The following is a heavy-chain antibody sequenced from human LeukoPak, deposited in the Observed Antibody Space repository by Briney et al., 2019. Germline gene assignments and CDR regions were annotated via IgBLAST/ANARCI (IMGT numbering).Heavy chain of an antibody. Sequence: TSETLSLTCTVSGGSISSSTYYWGWIGQPPGKGLEWIGCVSYSGNTYYNPSLKSRVTIFVDTSKNQFSLNLSSVTAADTAVYYCARHTPTYDYFWSGYPVDYWGQGTLVTVSS. D-gene: IGHD3-3*01. V-gene: IGHV4-39*01. CDR1: GGSISSSTYY. J-gene: IGHJ4*02. CDR3: ARHTPTYDYFWSGYPVDY. CDR2: VSYSGNT.